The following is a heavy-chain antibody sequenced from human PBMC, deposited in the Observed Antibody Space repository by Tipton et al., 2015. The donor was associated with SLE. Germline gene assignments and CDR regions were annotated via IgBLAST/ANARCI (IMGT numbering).Heavy chain of an antibody. D-gene: IGHD2-2*01. CDR1: GGSISRYY. CDR3: VVCSPSSCSYFDY. CDR2: IYTGGNT. J-gene: IGHJ4*02. V-gene: IGHV4-4*07. Sequence: TLSLTCTVSGGSISRYYWGWIRQPAGKGLEWIGRIYTGGNTKYNPSLASRVTFSVDAAKDQFSLRLTSVTAADTAVYYCVVCSPSSCSYFDYWGQGRLVTVSS.